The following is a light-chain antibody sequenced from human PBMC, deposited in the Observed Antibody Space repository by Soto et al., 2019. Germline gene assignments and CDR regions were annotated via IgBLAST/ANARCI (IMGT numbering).Light chain of an antibody. CDR2: GAS. J-gene: IGKJ1*01. V-gene: IGKV3-15*01. Sequence: RGMTQSPATLSLSPGEKATLSCRAIQSVSTNVAWYQQKPGQAPRLLIYGASTRATDIPARFSGSGSGTDFTLTISSLQSEDFAVYYCQQYNNWPPWTFGQGTKV. CDR1: QSVSTN. CDR3: QQYNNWPPWT.